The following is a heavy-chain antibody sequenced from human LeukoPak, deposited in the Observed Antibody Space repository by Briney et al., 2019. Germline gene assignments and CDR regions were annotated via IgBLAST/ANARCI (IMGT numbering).Heavy chain of an antibody. Sequence: GGSLRLSCAASGFTVSSNYMSWVRQAPGKGLEWVSVIYSGGSTYYADSVKGRFTFSRDNSKNTLYLQMNSLRAEDTAVYYCAKSYYYYMDVWGKGTTVTISS. CDR2: IYSGGST. V-gene: IGHV3-66*01. CDR3: AKSYYYYMDV. J-gene: IGHJ6*03. CDR1: GFTVSSNY.